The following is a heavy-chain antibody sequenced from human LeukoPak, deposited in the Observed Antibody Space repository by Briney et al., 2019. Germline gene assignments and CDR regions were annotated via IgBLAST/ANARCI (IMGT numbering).Heavy chain of an antibody. Sequence: ASVKVSCKASGYTFTSYDINWVRQATGQGLEWMGWMNPNSGNTGYAQKFQGRVTMTRNTSISTAYMELSSLRSEDTAVYYCARGEVVWQAAGDLRQGIDAFDIWGQGTMVTVSS. CDR1: GYTFTSYD. CDR2: MNPNSGNT. J-gene: IGHJ3*02. CDR3: ARGEVVWQAAGDLRQGIDAFDI. V-gene: IGHV1-8*01. D-gene: IGHD6-13*01.